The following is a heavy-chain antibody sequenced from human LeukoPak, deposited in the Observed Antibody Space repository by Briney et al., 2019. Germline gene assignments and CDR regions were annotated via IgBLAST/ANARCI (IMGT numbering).Heavy chain of an antibody. CDR2: INAGNGNT. J-gene: IGHJ4*02. CDR3: AREDYYGSGSYSY. Sequence: WINAGNGNTKYSQKFQGRVTITRDTSASTAYMELSSLRSEDTAVYYCAREDYYGSGSYSYWGQGTLVTVSS. V-gene: IGHV1-3*01. D-gene: IGHD3-10*01.